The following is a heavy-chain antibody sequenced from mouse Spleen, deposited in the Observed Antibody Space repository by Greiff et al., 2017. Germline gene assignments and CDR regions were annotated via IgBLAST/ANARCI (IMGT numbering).Heavy chain of an antibody. Sequence: VQLQQSGAELVRPGSSVKLSCKASGYTFTSYWMHWVKQRPIQGLEWIGNIDPSDSETHYNQKFKDKATLTVDKSSSTAYMQLSSLTSEDSAVYYCARSDYGNFLDYWGQGTTLTVSS. D-gene: IGHD2-1*01. CDR1: GYTFTSYW. CDR2: IDPSDSET. CDR3: ARSDYGNFLDY. V-gene: IGHV1-52*01. J-gene: IGHJ2*01.